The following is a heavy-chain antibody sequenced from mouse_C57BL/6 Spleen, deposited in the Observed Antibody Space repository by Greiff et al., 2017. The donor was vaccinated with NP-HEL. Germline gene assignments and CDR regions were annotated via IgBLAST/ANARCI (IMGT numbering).Heavy chain of an antibody. Sequence: LVESGAELVRPGASVKLSCKASGYTFTDYYINWVKQRPGQGLEWIARIYPGSGNTYYNEKFKGKATLTAEKSSSTAYMQLSSLTSEDSAVYFCEGGYYDYDEGMDYWGQGTSVTVSS. V-gene: IGHV1-76*01. CDR2: IYPGSGNT. CDR1: GYTFTDYY. D-gene: IGHD2-4*01. J-gene: IGHJ4*01. CDR3: EGGYYDYDEGMDY.